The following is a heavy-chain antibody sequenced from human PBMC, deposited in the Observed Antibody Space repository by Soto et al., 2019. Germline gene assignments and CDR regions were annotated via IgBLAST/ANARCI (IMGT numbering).Heavy chain of an antibody. CDR2: IYWDDDK. Sequence: QITLKESGPTLVKPTQTLTLTCTFSGFSLSTSGVGVGWIRQPPGKALEWLALIYWDDDKRYSPSLTSRLTITKDTXINXGXPTMTNMDPVDTATYYCAHRPPNCSGGSCYSAEFDYWGQGTLVTVSS. V-gene: IGHV2-5*02. J-gene: IGHJ4*02. D-gene: IGHD2-15*01. CDR3: AHRPPNCSGGSCYSAEFDY. CDR1: GFSLSTSGVG.